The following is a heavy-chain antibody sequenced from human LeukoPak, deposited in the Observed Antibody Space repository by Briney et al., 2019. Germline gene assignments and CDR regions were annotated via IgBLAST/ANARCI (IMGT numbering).Heavy chain of an antibody. CDR2: ISSSGSTI. J-gene: IGHJ4*02. V-gene: IGHV3-48*04. D-gene: IGHD3-22*01. Sequence: GGSLRLSCAASGFTFSSYAMSWVRQAPGKGLEWVSYISSSGSTIYYADSVKGRFTISRDNAKNSLYLQMNSLRAEDTAVYYCARDYGPRRLFLWGQGTLVTVSS. CDR3: ARDYGPRRLFL. CDR1: GFTFSSYA.